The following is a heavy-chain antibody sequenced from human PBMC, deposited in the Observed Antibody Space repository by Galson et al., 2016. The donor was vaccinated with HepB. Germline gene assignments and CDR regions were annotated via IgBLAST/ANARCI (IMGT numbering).Heavy chain of an antibody. Sequence: SVKVSCKASGYTFTAYDIHWVRQAPGQRLEWMGWINGANGNTKYSQKFQGRVTITRDTSATTAYMELSSLRSEDTAVYNCARNVLRYFDAFDMWGHGTMGTVSS. D-gene: IGHD3-9*01. V-gene: IGHV1-3*01. J-gene: IGHJ3*02. CDR3: ARNVLRYFDAFDM. CDR2: INGANGNT. CDR1: GYTFTAYD.